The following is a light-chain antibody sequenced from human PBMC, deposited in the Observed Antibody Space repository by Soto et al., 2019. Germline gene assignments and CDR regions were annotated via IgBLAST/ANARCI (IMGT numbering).Light chain of an antibody. CDR2: AAS. CDR1: QSISRH. Sequence: DIQMTLSPSSLSASLGDRVTITCRASQSISRHLNWYQQKPGKAPRLLIYAASSLQSGVPSRFSGSGSGTDFILTITSLQPEDSATYYCQQTYNMPRTFGPGTKVD. J-gene: IGKJ3*01. CDR3: QQTYNMPRT. V-gene: IGKV1-39*01.